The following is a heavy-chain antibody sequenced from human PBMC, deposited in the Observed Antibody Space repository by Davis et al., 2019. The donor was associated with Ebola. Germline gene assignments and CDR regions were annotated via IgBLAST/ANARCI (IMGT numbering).Heavy chain of an antibody. V-gene: IGHV3-23*01. Sequence: GESLMLSCAASGFTFHNYRMNWVRQAPGKGLEWVSGISASGGSTHYADSVKGRFTISRDNSRNTLSLQMNSLRAEDTAVYYCAKGGGTSSSDFRRTWGQGTLVTVSS. CDR1: GFTFHNYR. CDR3: AKGGGTSSSDFRRT. CDR2: ISASGGST. D-gene: IGHD6-6*01. J-gene: IGHJ5*02.